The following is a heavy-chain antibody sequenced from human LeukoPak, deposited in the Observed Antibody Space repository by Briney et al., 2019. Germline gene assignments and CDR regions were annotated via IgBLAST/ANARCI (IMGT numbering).Heavy chain of an antibody. Sequence: PSQTLSLTCAVSGVSISSGGYSWSWIRQPPGKGLEWIGYIYHSGSTYYNPSLKSRVTISVDRSKNQFSLKLSSVTAADTAVYYCVRVGGKAALGYWGQGTLVTVSS. J-gene: IGHJ4*02. CDR1: GVSISSGGYS. CDR3: VRVGGKAALGY. V-gene: IGHV4-30-2*01. D-gene: IGHD6-6*01. CDR2: IYHSGST.